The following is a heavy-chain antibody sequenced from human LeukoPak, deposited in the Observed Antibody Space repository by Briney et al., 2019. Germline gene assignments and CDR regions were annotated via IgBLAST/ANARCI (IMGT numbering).Heavy chain of an antibody. Sequence: GGSLSLSCAASGFTFSTYAMHWVRQAPGKGLEWVAVIWYDRTNKYYADSVKGRFTISRDNSKNTLYLQMSSLRAEDTAVYYCARDRLTTVTTFHFDYWGQETLVTVSS. D-gene: IGHD4-17*01. CDR3: ARDRLTTVTTFHFDY. CDR1: GFTFSTYA. J-gene: IGHJ4*02. V-gene: IGHV3-33*01. CDR2: IWYDRTNK.